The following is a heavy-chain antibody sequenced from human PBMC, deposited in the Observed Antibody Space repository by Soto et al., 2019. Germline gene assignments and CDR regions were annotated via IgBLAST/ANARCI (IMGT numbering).Heavy chain of an antibody. V-gene: IGHV4-34*01. J-gene: IGHJ5*02. CDR1: GGSFSGYY. CDR3: ARGRRYFDWLLGRNWFDP. CDR2: INHSGST. D-gene: IGHD3-9*01. Sequence: SETLSLTCAVYGGSFSGYYWSWIRQPPGKGLEWIGEINHSGSTNYNPSLKSRVTISVDTSKNHFSLKLSSVTAADTAVYYCARGRRYFDWLLGRNWFDPWGQGTLVTVSS.